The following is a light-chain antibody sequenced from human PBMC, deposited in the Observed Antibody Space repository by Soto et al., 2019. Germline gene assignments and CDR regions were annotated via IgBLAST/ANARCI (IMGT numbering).Light chain of an antibody. CDR1: ASDVGGLNY. Sequence: QSVLTQPASVSGSPGQATTFAGTGTASDVGGLNYVSWYQQHPGKAPKLIIYDVSTRPSGVSNRFSGSKSGNTASLTISGLQSEDEADYYCSSYTSSSTPLFGGGTKLTVL. CDR3: SSYTSSSTPL. CDR2: DVS. V-gene: IGLV2-14*01. J-gene: IGLJ2*01.